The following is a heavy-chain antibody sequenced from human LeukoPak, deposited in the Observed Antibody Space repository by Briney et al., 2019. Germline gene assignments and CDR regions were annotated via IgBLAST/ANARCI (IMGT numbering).Heavy chain of an antibody. CDR2: IHYGGSA. Sequence: SETRSLTCTVSGASISSTSYYWGWIRQPPEKGLQWIGSIHYGGSAYYDPTLKSRITISVDTSKNQFSLKLSSVTATDTAVYYCARLTFYYDGSGYYFDYWGQGTLVTVSS. CDR1: GASISSTSYY. J-gene: IGHJ4*02. V-gene: IGHV4-39*01. CDR3: ARLTFYYDGSGYYFDY. D-gene: IGHD3-22*01.